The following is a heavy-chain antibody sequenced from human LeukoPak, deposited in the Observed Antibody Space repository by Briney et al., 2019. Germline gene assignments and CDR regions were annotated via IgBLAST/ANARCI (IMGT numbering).Heavy chain of an antibody. J-gene: IGHJ4*02. Sequence: PGRSLRLSCAASGFTFSSYGMHWARQAPGKGLEWVAVISYDGSNKYYADSVKGRFTISRDNSKNTLYLQMNSLRAEDTAVYYCAKDHSGSYYEGGYWGRGTLVTVSS. CDR3: AKDHSGSYYEGGY. D-gene: IGHD1-26*01. CDR1: GFTFSSYG. V-gene: IGHV3-30*18. CDR2: ISYDGSNK.